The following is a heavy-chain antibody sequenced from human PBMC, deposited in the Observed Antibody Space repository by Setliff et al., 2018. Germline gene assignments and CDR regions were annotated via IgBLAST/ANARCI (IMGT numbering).Heavy chain of an antibody. CDR3: ARQDRFYDRSVVVEYFQH. D-gene: IGHD3-22*01. CDR2: MYSEGST. Sequence: SETLSLTCTVSGGAFSSGSYYWSWIRQPAGKGLEWIGLMYSEGSTSYNPSLKSRLTMSVDTSKNQSSLKVTSVTAADTAVYYCARQDRFYDRSVVVEYFQHWGQGALVTVSS. V-gene: IGHV4-61*02. J-gene: IGHJ1*01. CDR1: GGAFSSGSYY.